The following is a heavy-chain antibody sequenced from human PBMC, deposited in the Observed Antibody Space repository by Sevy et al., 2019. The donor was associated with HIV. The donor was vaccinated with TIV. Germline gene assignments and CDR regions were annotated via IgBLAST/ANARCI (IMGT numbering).Heavy chain of an antibody. V-gene: IGHV1-2*02. CDR2: INPNSGGT. J-gene: IGHJ4*02. D-gene: IGHD2-2*02. CDR3: ARDQGYCSSTSCYTGDFDY. Sequence: VSVKVSCMASGYTFTGYYMHWVRQAPGQGLEWMGWINPNSGGTNYAQKFQGRVTMTRDTSISTAYMELSRLRSDDTAVYYCARDQGYCSSTSCYTGDFDYWGQGTLVTVSS. CDR1: GYTFTGYY.